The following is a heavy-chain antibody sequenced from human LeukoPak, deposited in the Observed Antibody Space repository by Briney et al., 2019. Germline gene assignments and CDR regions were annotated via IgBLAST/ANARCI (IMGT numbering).Heavy chain of an antibody. CDR3: AKDYYDSSGYYDAFDI. Sequence: GGSLRLSCAASGFTFSTYWMNWFRQAPGKGLEWVANIDQHGSEENYVDSVKGRFTISRDNADNSLYLHMNSLRAEDTAVYYCAKDYYDSSGYYDAFDIWGQGTMVTVSS. J-gene: IGHJ3*02. CDR2: IDQHGSEE. D-gene: IGHD3-22*01. CDR1: GFTFSTYW. V-gene: IGHV3-7*01.